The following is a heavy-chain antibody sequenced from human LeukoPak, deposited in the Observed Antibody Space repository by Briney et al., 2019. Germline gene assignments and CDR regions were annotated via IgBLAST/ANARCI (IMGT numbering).Heavy chain of an antibody. CDR1: GTSISRHY. CDR3: ARQDGLWVGDLGGWFDF. V-gene: IGHV4-4*09. D-gene: IGHD3-10*01. CDR2: ISTTGST. Sequence: SETLSLTCTVSGTSISRHYWSWLRQSAGLGLEWLGYISTTGSTTYNPSLEGRVTMSEDTSQNQLSLTLSSVTAADTAVYFCARQDGLWVGDLGGWFDFWGEGIQVTVSS. J-gene: IGHJ5*01.